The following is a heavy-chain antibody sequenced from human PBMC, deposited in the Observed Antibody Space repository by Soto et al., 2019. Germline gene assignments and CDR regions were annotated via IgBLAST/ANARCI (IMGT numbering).Heavy chain of an antibody. J-gene: IGHJ6*02. Sequence: QVQLVQSGAEVKKPGSSVKVSCKASGGTFSSYAISWVRQAPGQGLEWMGGIIPIFGTANYAQKFQGRVTITADESTSTAYMELSSLRSEDTAVYYCARDPPQVGATPPYYYGMDVWGQGTTVTVSS. CDR1: GGTFSSYA. V-gene: IGHV1-69*01. CDR2: IIPIFGTA. D-gene: IGHD1-26*01. CDR3: ARDPPQVGATPPYYYGMDV.